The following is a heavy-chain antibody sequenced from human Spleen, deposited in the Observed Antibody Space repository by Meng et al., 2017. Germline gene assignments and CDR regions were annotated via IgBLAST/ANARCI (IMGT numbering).Heavy chain of an antibody. Sequence: QVQLVQSGAEVKKPGASVKVSCKASAYSFTDYFVHWVRQAPGQGLEWLGVINSRSGAPTYEPKFQGRLTMTRDTSTSTAYMELRSLRSDDTAVYYCARDVAVAMAYFDYWGQGTLVTVPQ. CDR2: INSRSGAP. V-gene: IGHV1-46*01. J-gene: IGHJ4*02. D-gene: IGHD6-19*01. CDR3: ARDVAVAMAYFDY. CDR1: AYSFTDYF.